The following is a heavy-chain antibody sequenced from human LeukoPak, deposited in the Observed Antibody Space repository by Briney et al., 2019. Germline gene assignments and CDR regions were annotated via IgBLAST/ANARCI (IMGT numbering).Heavy chain of an antibody. CDR1: GFTFSDYY. CDR2: ISSISSYT. J-gene: IGHJ2*01. Sequence: KAGGSLRLSCAASGFTFSDYYMSWIGQAPGKGLEWVSYISSISSYTNYADSVKGRFTISRDNAKNSLYLQMNSLRAEDTAVYYCARTPGYCSSTSCIGEYFDLWGRGTLVTVSS. CDR3: ARTPGYCSSTSCIGEYFDL. D-gene: IGHD2-2*01. V-gene: IGHV3-11*06.